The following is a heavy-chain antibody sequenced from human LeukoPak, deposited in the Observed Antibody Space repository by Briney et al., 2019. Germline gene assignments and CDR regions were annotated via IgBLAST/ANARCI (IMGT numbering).Heavy chain of an antibody. CDR3: ARTLRLHTPRAYDI. Sequence: GGSLRLSCAASGFTFSSYEMNWVRQAPGKGLEWVANIHEDGSDKYYVDSVKGRFTISRDNAKNSLYLQMTSLRAEDTAVYYCARTLRLHTPRAYDIWGQGTMVTVSS. J-gene: IGHJ3*02. V-gene: IGHV3-7*05. CDR2: IHEDGSDK. D-gene: IGHD5-24*01. CDR1: GFTFSSYE.